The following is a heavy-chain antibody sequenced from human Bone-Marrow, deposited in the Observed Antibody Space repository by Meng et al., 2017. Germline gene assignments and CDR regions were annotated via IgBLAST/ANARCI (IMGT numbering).Heavy chain of an antibody. Sequence: SETLSLTCTVSGGSISSSSYYWGWIRQPPGKGLEWIGSIYYSGSTYYNPSLKSRVTISVDTSKNQFPLKLSSVTAADTAVYYCARDSPRSYGMDVWGQGTTVTVSS. CDR2: IYYSGST. V-gene: IGHV4-39*06. J-gene: IGHJ6*02. CDR3: ARDSPRSYGMDV. CDR1: GGSISSSSYY.